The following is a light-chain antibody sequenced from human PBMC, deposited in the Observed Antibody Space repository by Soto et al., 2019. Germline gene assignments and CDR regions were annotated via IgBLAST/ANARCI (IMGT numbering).Light chain of an antibody. V-gene: IGLV2-14*01. Sequence: QSALTQPASVSGSPGQSITIPCTGTNSDVGGYNYVAWYQQHPGKAPKLLIFEVSNRPSGVSNRFSGSKSGNTASLTISGLQAEDEADYYCSSYTSSSTYLFASGTKLTVL. CDR1: NSDVGGYNY. CDR2: EVS. CDR3: SSYTSSSTYL. J-gene: IGLJ1*01.